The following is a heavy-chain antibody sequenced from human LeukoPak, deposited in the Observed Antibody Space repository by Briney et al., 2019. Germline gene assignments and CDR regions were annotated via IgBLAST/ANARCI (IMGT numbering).Heavy chain of an antibody. CDR2: ISYIGSS. CDR1: GVSISNYY. J-gene: IGHJ4*02. CDR3: ARGAMVATRLDY. V-gene: IGHV4-59*08. Sequence: PSETLSLTCTVSGVSISNYYWSWIRQPPGKGLEWVGYISYIGSSNYNPSLKSRVTISGDTSKNQFSLKLNSVTAADTAVYYCARGAMVATRLDYWGQGTLVTVSS. D-gene: IGHD5-12*01.